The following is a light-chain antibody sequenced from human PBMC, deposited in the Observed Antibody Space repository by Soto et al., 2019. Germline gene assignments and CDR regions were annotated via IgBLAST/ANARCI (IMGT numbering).Light chain of an antibody. CDR3: QQYNSYSWT. CDR2: DAS. CDR1: ESVSKW. Sequence: DIQMTQSPSFLSASVGDKVTITWRATESVSKWLAWYQEKPGNPPRPLIYDASTLESGVPSRFSGSGSGTEFTLTISSLQADDFAIYYCQQYNSYSWTFGQGTKV. V-gene: IGKV1-5*01. J-gene: IGKJ1*01.